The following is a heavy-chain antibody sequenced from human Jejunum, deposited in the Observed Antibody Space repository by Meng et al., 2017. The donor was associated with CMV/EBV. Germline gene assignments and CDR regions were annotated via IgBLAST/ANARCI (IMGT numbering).Heavy chain of an antibody. CDR1: GYTFTNYG. CDR2: ISAYNGNT. CDR3: ARVEVGITSGDY. V-gene: IGHV1-18*01. Sequence: QAQLVQVGGEVKKPGASVKASCKASGYTFTNYGIPWVRQAPGQGLEWMGWISAYNGNTNYAQTLQGRLTMTTDTSTSTAYMELRSLRSDDTAVYYCARVEVGITSGDYWGQGTLVTVSS. J-gene: IGHJ4*02. D-gene: IGHD1-26*01.